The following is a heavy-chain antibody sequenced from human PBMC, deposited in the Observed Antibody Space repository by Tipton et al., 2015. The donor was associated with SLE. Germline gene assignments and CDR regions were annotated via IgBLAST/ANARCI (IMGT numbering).Heavy chain of an antibody. CDR2: MYTSGSA. CDR3: ARRPYGPFDY. J-gene: IGHJ4*02. CDR1: GGSISSGNYY. V-gene: IGHV4-61*02. D-gene: IGHD4-17*01. Sequence: TLSLTCTVSGGSISSGNYYWSWIRQPAGKGLEWIGRMYTSGSAKYNPSLKSRVTISVDTSKNQFSLKLNSVTAADTAFYYCARRPYGPFDYWGQGTLVTVSS.